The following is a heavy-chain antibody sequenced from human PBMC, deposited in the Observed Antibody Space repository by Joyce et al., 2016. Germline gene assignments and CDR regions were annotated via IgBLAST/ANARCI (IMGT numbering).Heavy chain of an antibody. CDR2: INPYRGAT. Sequence: QVQLVQSGAEVRQPGASVKVSRKSSGYTFTASYIHWLRQAPGQGFEWMGWINPYRGATKYSQKFQDRVTMTRDTSINTAFMELNSLGLDDTAVYYCAKFSDTHYFYDPWGQGTQVTVSS. CDR3: AKFSDTHYFYDP. D-gene: IGHD2/OR15-2a*01. V-gene: IGHV1-2*02. J-gene: IGHJ5*02. CDR1: GYTFTASY.